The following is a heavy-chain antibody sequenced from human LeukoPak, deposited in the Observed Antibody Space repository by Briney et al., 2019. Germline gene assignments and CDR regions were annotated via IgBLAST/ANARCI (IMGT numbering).Heavy chain of an antibody. V-gene: IGHV3-74*01. Sequence: GGSLRLSCAASGFTFSSYWMHWVRQAPGKGLVWVSRINSDGSSTSYADSVKGRFTISRDNAKNTLYLQMNSLRAEDTAVYYCARAASLWVLYYYDSSGYSHDAFDIWGQGAMVTVSS. CDR3: ARAASLWVLYYYDSSGYSHDAFDI. CDR1: GFTFSSYW. D-gene: IGHD3-22*01. J-gene: IGHJ3*02. CDR2: INSDGSST.